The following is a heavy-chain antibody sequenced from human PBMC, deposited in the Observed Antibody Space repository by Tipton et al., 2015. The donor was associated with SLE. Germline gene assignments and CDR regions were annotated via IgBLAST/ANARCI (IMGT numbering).Heavy chain of an antibody. V-gene: IGHV4-39*07. J-gene: IGHJ4*02. Sequence: TLSLTCTVSGGSISSSSYYWGWIRQPPRKGLEWIGSIYHSGSTYYNPSLKSRVTISVDTSKNQFSLKLSSVTAADTAVYYCARSAGSSSWFDYWGQGTLVTVSS. CDR3: ARSAGSSSWFDY. D-gene: IGHD6-13*01. CDR1: GGSISSSSYY. CDR2: IYHSGST.